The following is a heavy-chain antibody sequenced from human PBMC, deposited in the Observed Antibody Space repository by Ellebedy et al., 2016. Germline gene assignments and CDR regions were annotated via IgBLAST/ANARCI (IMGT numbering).Heavy chain of an antibody. CDR1: GFTFSDLY. D-gene: IGHD3-22*01. V-gene: IGHV3-23*01. J-gene: IGHJ4*02. Sequence: GESLKISCAASGFTFSDLYMDWVRQAPGKGLEWVSAISGSGGSTYYADSVKGRFTISRDNSKNTLYLQMNSLRAEDTAVYYCAKVGDSSGYPYWGQGTLVTVSS. CDR3: AKVGDSSGYPY. CDR2: ISGSGGST.